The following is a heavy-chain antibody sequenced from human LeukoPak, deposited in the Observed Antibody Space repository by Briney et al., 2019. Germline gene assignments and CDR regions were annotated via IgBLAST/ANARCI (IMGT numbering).Heavy chain of an antibody. J-gene: IGHJ4*02. Sequence: GESLKISCKGSGYSFTSYWIGWGRQMRGKGLEWMGIIYPGDSDTRYSPSLQGQVTISADKSTTTAYLQSPSLRTSDTAMYYCVRRTGRESFHFDNWGQGTLVTVSS. CDR1: GYSFTSYW. D-gene: IGHD1-14*01. CDR3: VRRTGRESFHFDN. V-gene: IGHV5-51*01. CDR2: IYPGDSDT.